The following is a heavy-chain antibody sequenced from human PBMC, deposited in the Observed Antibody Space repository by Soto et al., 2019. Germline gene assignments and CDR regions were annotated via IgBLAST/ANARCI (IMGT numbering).Heavy chain of an antibody. Sequence: ASVKVSCKASGYTFTSYDINWVRQATGQGLEWMGWMNPNSGNTGYAQKFQGRVTMTRNTSISTAYMALSSLRSEDTAVYYCARGQTVAAYYYYYDMDVWGKGTTVTVSS. CDR1: GYTFTSYD. V-gene: IGHV1-8*02. CDR3: ARGQTVAAYYYYYDMDV. D-gene: IGHD6-13*01. CDR2: MNPNSGNT. J-gene: IGHJ6*03.